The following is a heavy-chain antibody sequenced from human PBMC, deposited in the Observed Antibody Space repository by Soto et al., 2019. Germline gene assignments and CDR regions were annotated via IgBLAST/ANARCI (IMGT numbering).Heavy chain of an antibody. J-gene: IGHJ4*02. CDR3: AKDLPQPYCSSTSCYVGYFDY. CDR2: ISGSGGST. CDR1: GFTFSSYA. V-gene: IGHV3-23*01. Sequence: EVQLLESGGGLVQPGGSLRLSCAASGFTFSSYAMSWVRQAPGKGLEWVSAISGSGGSTYYADSVKGRFTISRDNSKNTLYMQMNSLRAEDTAVYYCAKDLPQPYCSSTSCYVGYFDYWGQGTLVTVSS. D-gene: IGHD2-2*01.